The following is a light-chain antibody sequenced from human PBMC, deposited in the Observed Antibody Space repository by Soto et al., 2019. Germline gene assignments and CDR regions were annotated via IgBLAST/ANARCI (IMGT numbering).Light chain of an antibody. Sequence: DIVMTQSPLSLPVTPGEPASISCRSSQSLLHSNGYNCLDWYLQKPGQSPQLLIYFGSNRASGVPERFSGSGSGTDFTLKISRVEAEDVGVYYCMQALQTPLTFGGGTKVEIK. V-gene: IGKV2-28*01. J-gene: IGKJ4*01. CDR1: QSLLHSNGYNC. CDR2: FGS. CDR3: MQALQTPLT.